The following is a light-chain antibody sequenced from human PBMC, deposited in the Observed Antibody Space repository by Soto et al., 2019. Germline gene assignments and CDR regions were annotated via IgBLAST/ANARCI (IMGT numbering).Light chain of an antibody. V-gene: IGKV4-1*01. Sequence: DIVMTQSPDSLAVSLGERATINCKSSQSVLYSSNNKNYLAWYQQKPGQPPKLLIYWASTRESGVPDRFSGSGSEQDCPLTISRLQAEDVAVYYCQQYYSTPWTFGQGTKVEIK. CDR3: QQYYSTPWT. J-gene: IGKJ1*01. CDR2: WAS. CDR1: QSVLYSSNNKNY.